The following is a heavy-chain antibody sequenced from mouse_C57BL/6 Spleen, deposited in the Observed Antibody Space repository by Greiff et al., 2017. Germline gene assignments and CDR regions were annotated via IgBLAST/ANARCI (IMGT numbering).Heavy chain of an antibody. Sequence: VQLQQSGPELVKPGASVKISCKASGYAFSSSWMNWVKQRPGKGLEWIGRIYPGDGDTNYNGKFKGKATLTADKSSSPAYMQLSSLTSEDSAVYFCARKRDYYGSSYLFDYWGQGTTLTVSS. CDR1: GYAFSSSW. V-gene: IGHV1-82*01. CDR3: ARKRDYYGSSYLFDY. CDR2: IYPGDGDT. J-gene: IGHJ2*01. D-gene: IGHD1-1*01.